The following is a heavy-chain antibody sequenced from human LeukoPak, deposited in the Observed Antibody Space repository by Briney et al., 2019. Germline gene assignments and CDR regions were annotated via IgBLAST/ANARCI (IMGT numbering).Heavy chain of an antibody. CDR3: AREIDRYYDSSGYYYAPHAFDI. CDR1: GYTFTSYG. D-gene: IGHD3-22*01. J-gene: IGHJ3*02. Sequence: ASVKVSCKASGYTFTSYGISWVRQAPGQGLEWMGWISAYNGNTNYAQKLQGRVTMTTDTSTSTAYMELRSLRSVDTAVYYCAREIDRYYDSSGYYYAPHAFDIWGQGTMVTVSS. V-gene: IGHV1-18*01. CDR2: ISAYNGNT.